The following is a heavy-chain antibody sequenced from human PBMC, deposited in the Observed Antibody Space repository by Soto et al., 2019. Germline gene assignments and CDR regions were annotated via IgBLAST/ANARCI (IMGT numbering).Heavy chain of an antibody. Sequence: QVQLQQWGAGLLKPSETLSLTCAVSGGSFTAYYWSWIRQPPGKGLEWIGEINHSGSANYNPSLKSRVTISVDTSKNQVSLNLSFVTAADTAVYYCAKGGSLTAAAYNWFDPWGQGTLVTVSS. CDR3: AKGGSLTAAAYNWFDP. CDR2: INHSGSA. CDR1: GGSFTAYY. V-gene: IGHV4-34*01. D-gene: IGHD6-13*01. J-gene: IGHJ5*02.